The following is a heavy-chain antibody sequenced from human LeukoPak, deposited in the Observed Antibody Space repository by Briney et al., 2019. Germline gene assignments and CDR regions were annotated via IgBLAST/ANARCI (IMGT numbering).Heavy chain of an antibody. CDR1: GFTFNTYS. CDR3: ARVDYDILTGYYAHYYYYYMDV. V-gene: IGHV3-21*01. J-gene: IGHJ6*03. CDR2: ISSSSSYI. D-gene: IGHD3-9*01. Sequence: GGSLRLSCAASGFTFNTYSMNWVRQAPGKGLEWVSSISSSSSYIYYADSVKGRFTISRDNAKNSLYLQMNSLRAEDTAVYYCARVDYDILTGYYAHYYYYYMDVWGKGTTVTISS.